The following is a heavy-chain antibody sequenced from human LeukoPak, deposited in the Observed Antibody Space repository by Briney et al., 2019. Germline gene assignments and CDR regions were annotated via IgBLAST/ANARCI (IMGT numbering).Heavy chain of an antibody. CDR3: ARDQIVGVTNFDY. CDR1: GFTFSRYW. CDR2: IKQDGSEK. D-gene: IGHD1-26*01. J-gene: IGHJ4*02. V-gene: IGHV3-7*03. Sequence: GGSLRLSCAASGFTFSRYWMTWVRQAPGKGLEWVANIKQDGSEKYYVDSVKGRFTISRDNAKNSLYLQMNSLRAEDTAVYYCARDQIVGVTNFDYWGQGTLVTVSS.